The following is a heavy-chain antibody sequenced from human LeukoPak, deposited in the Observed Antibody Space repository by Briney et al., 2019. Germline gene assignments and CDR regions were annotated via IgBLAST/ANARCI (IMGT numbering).Heavy chain of an antibody. D-gene: IGHD5/OR15-5a*01. Sequence: ASVKVSCKASGYTFTGYYMHRVRQAPGQGLEWMGWINPNSGGTNYAQKFQGWVTMTRDTSISTAYMELSRLRSDDTAVYYCARDDVSLYGMDVWGQGTTVTVSS. CDR3: ARDDVSLYGMDV. CDR1: GYTFTGYY. V-gene: IGHV1-2*04. J-gene: IGHJ6*02. CDR2: INPNSGGT.